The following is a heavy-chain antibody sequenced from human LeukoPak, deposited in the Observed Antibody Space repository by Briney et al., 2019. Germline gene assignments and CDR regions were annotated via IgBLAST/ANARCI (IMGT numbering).Heavy chain of an antibody. CDR1: GFTFSSYS. V-gene: IGHV3-21*01. J-gene: IGHJ4*02. CDR2: ISSSSSYI. D-gene: IGHD2-21*02. CDR3: ARDDTSTLAYCGGDCRTFDY. Sequence: GGSLRLSCADSGFTFSSYSMNWVRQAPGKGLEWVSSISSSSSYIYYADSVKGRFTISRDNAKNSLYLQMNSLRAEDTAVYYCARDDTSTLAYCGGDCRTFDYWGQGTLVTVSS.